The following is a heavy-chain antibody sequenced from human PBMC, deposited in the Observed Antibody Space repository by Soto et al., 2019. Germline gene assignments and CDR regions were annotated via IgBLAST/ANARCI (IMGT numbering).Heavy chain of an antibody. CDR2: IIPIFGTA. CDR3: ARDRLMITFGGVGDGRWFAFDI. Sequence: QVQLVQSGAEVKKPGSSVKVSCKASGGTFSSYAISWVRQAPGQGLEWMGGIIPIFGTANYAQKFQGRVTIPADESTSTAYMERSSLRSEDTAVYYCARDRLMITFGGVGDGRWFAFDIWGQGTMVTVSS. CDR1: GGTFSSYA. J-gene: IGHJ3*02. D-gene: IGHD3-16*01. V-gene: IGHV1-69*12.